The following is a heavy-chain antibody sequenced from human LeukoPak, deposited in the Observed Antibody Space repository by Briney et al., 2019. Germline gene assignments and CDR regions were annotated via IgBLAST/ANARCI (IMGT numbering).Heavy chain of an antibody. J-gene: IGHJ3*02. CDR3: AKDSGIAVAGTLRAFDI. CDR1: GFTFSSYG. Sequence: GESLKISCAASGFTFSSYGMHWVRQAPGKGLEWVEVISYDGSNKYFADSVKGRFTISRGNSKNTLYLQMNSLRAEDTAVYYCAKDSGIAVAGTLRAFDIWGQGTMVTVSS. CDR2: ISYDGSNK. V-gene: IGHV3-30*18. D-gene: IGHD6-19*01.